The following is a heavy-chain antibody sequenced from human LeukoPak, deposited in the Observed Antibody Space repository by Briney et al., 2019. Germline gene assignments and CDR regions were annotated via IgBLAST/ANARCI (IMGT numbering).Heavy chain of an antibody. D-gene: IGHD3-3*01. J-gene: IGHJ4*02. CDR3: ARVDYDFWSGYYTGYLDY. CDR1: GFTFSDYY. V-gene: IGHV3-11*01. CDR2: ISSSGSTI. Sequence: KPGGSLRLYCAASGFTFSDYYMSWIRQAQGKGLEWVSYISSSGSTIYYADSVKGRFTISRDNAKNSLYLQMNSLRAEDTAVYYCARVDYDFWSGYYTGYLDYWGQGTLVTVSS.